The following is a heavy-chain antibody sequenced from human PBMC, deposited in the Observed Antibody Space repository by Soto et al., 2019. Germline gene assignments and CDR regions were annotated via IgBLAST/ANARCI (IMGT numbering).Heavy chain of an antibody. CDR2: IYFDDSDA. CDR1: GYSFTTFW. CDR3: ARLGWTQGWFDP. V-gene: IGHV5-51*01. D-gene: IGHD3-3*01. Sequence: PGESLKISCQGSGYSFTTFWIVWVRQMPGKGLEWMGIIYFDDSDARYSPSFQGQVTFSADKSINTAYLQWSSLKASDTAMYYCARLGWTQGWFDPWGQGTLVTVSS. J-gene: IGHJ5*02.